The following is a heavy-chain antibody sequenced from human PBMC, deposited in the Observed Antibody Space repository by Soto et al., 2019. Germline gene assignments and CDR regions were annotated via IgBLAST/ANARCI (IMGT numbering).Heavy chain of an antibody. V-gene: IGHV4-4*02. J-gene: IGHJ4*02. Sequence: SETLSLTCAVSGGSISSSNWWSWVRQPPGKGLEWIGEIYHSGSTNYNPSLKSRVTISVDKSKNQFSLKLSSVTAADTAVYYCAREWHSSGWYYFDYWGQGTLVTVSS. D-gene: IGHD6-19*01. CDR3: AREWHSSGWYYFDY. CDR2: IYHSGST. CDR1: GGSISSSNW.